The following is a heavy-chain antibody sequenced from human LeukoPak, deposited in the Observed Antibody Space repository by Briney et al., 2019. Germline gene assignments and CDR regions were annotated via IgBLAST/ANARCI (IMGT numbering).Heavy chain of an antibody. V-gene: IGHV4-34*01. CDR2: INHSGST. CDR3: ARGYCTNAVCSLGPTQA. J-gene: IGHJ4*02. CDR1: GGSISSYY. D-gene: IGHD2-8*01. Sequence: SETLSLTCTVSGGSISSYYWSWIRQPPGKGLEWIGEINHSGSTNYNPSLKSRVTISVDTSKNQFSLKLSSVTAADTAVYYCARGYCTNAVCSLGPTQAWGQGTLVTVSS.